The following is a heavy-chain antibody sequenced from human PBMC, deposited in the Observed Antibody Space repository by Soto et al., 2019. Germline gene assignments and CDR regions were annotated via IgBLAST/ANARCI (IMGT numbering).Heavy chain of an antibody. D-gene: IGHD3-22*01. J-gene: IGHJ4*02. CDR2: VFHSGDT. Sequence: QVQLQESGPGLVKPSGTLSLTCVVSGGSISGRNWWSWVRQAPGKGLEWIGEVFHSGDTTYTPSLRSRVTISVDTSKTPFSLKLNSVTAASTAVYYCARLIYDSRLNYFYFDFWGQGALVTVSS. CDR3: ARLIYDSRLNYFYFDF. V-gene: IGHV4-4*02. CDR1: GGSISGRNW.